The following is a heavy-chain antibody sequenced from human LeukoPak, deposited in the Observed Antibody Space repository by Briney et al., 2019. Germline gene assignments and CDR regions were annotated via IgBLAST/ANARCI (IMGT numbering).Heavy chain of an antibody. CDR3: AKSGSSWYPNRFDP. V-gene: IGHV3-9*01. Sequence: PGRSLRLSCAASGFTFDDYAMHWVRQAPGKGLEWVSGISWNSGSIGYADSVKGRFTISRDNAKNSLYLQMNSLRAEDTALYYCAKSGSSWYPNRFDPWGQGTLVTVSS. CDR2: ISWNSGSI. J-gene: IGHJ5*02. D-gene: IGHD6-13*01. CDR1: GFTFDDYA.